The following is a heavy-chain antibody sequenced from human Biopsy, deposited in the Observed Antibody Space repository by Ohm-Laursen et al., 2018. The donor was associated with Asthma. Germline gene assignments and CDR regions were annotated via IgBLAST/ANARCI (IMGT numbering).Heavy chain of an antibody. CDR3: AREGVAGTHIED. Sequence: RSLRLPCSASRFTYEMHWVRQAPGKGLEWVAVISYDGSSIYYADSVKGRFTISRDNSKNTLSLQMNSLTAEDTAVYYCAREGVAGTHIEDWGQGTLVTVSS. CDR1: RFTYE. J-gene: IGHJ4*02. D-gene: IGHD6-19*01. CDR2: ISYDGSSI. V-gene: IGHV3-30*19.